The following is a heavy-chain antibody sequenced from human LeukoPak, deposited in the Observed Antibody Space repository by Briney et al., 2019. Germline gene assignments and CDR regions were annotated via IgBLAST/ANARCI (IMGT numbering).Heavy chain of an antibody. V-gene: IGHV4-59*08. D-gene: IGHD7-27*01. Sequence: SETLSLTCTVSGGSISSYYWSWIRQPPGKGLEWIGYIYYSGSTNYNPSLKSRVTISVDTSKNQFSLKLSSVTAADTAVYYCARHIANWGSRYFDLWGRGTLVTVSS. J-gene: IGHJ2*01. CDR3: ARHIANWGSRYFDL. CDR1: GGSISSYY. CDR2: IYYSGST.